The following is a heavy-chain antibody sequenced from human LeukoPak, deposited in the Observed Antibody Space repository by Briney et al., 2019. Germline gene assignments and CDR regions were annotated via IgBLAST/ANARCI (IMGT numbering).Heavy chain of an antibody. CDR1: GYTFTNYA. D-gene: IGHD6-19*01. J-gene: IGHJ4*02. CDR2: INTGNGNT. Sequence: ASVKVSCKASGYTFTNYAMHWVRQAPGQRLEWMGWINTGNGNTKYSQEFQGRVTITRDTSANTAYMELSSLRSEDMAVYYCARAVKYRSGPLTDLLPYYFDHWGQGTLVTVSS. CDR3: ARAVKYRSGPLTDLLPYYFDH. V-gene: IGHV1-3*03.